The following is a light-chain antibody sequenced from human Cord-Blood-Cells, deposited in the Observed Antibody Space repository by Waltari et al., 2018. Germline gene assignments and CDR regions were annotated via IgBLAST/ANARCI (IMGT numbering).Light chain of an antibody. J-gene: IGLJ3*02. CDR1: SGHSSYA. Sequence: QLVLTQSPSASASLGASVKLTCTLSSGHSSYAIAWHQQQPEKGPRYLMKLNSDGSHSKGDGSPDRFAGSISGAERYLTISSRQSEDEADYYCQTWGTGIRVFGGGTKLTVL. CDR2: LNSDGSH. V-gene: IGLV4-69*01. CDR3: QTWGTGIRV.